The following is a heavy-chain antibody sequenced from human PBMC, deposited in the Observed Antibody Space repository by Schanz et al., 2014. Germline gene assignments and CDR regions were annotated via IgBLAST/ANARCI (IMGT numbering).Heavy chain of an antibody. V-gene: IGHV3-53*01. Sequence: EVQLVESGGGLIQPGGSLRLSCVASGFTVSSNYMSWVRQAPGKGLEWVSVIYSDGRTYYGDSVKGRFTISRDNSKNTLYLQMNSLRAEDTAVYFCAKSQYYGSGSYSDYYGVDVWGQGTTVTVSS. CDR2: IYSDGRT. CDR3: AKSQYYGSGSYSDYYGVDV. CDR1: GFTVSSNY. D-gene: IGHD3-10*01. J-gene: IGHJ6*02.